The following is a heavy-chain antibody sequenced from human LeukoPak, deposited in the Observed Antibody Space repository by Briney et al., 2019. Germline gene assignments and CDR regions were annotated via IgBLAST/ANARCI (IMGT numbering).Heavy chain of an antibody. Sequence: PGRSLRLSCTASGFTFGDYAMSWVRQAPGKGLEWVGFIRSKAYGGTTEYAASVKGRFTISRDDSKSIAYLQMNSLKTEDTAVYYCTRVVIAVTTNSWFDPWGQGTLVTVSS. J-gene: IGHJ5*02. CDR3: TRVVIAVTTNSWFDP. D-gene: IGHD4-17*01. V-gene: IGHV3-49*04. CDR2: IRSKAYGGTT. CDR1: GFTFGDYA.